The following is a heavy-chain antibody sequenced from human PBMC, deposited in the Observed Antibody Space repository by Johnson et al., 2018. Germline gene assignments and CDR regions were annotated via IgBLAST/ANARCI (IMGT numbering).Heavy chain of an antibody. J-gene: IGHJ3*01. CDR2: TKSKTDGGTT. V-gene: IGHV3-15*01. D-gene: IGHD3-22*01. CDR1: GFTFDNAW. Sequence: VQLVESGGGLIKPGGSXRLSCAASGFTFDNAWMSWVRQAPGKGLEWVGRTKSKTDGGTTDYTAPVKGRFTISRDDSKNTLYLQMKSLKTEETAVYYCWGKRDHYDSSWYDFWGQGTMVTVSS. CDR3: WGKRDHYDSSWYDF.